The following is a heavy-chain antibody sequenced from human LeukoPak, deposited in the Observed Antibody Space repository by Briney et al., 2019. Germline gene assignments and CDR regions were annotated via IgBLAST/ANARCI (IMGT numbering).Heavy chain of an antibody. V-gene: IGHV4-30-4*01. CDR3: ARGYSLDY. CDR2: IYYSGST. CDR1: GVSISSDDYY. J-gene: IGHJ4*02. D-gene: IGHD5-18*01. Sequence: SETLFLTCTVSGVSISSDDYYWSWIRQPPGKGLEWIGYIYYSGSTYYTPSLRGRVTISVDTSKNQFSLNLSSVTAADTAVYYCARGYSLDYWGQGTLVTVSS.